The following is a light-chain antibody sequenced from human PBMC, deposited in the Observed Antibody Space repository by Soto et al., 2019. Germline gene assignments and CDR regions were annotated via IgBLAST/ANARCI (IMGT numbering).Light chain of an antibody. Sequence: DVQMTQSPSTLSASVGARVTITCRASQSINNLLAWYQKKTGKDPKFIIYDVSTLESGVPSRFSGSASGTEFNLTLSRLQTEDCATYDGQQSDSYTLTFGGWTQVDIK. CDR3: QQSDSYTLT. CDR1: QSINNL. CDR2: DVS. V-gene: IGKV1-5*01. J-gene: IGKJ4*01.